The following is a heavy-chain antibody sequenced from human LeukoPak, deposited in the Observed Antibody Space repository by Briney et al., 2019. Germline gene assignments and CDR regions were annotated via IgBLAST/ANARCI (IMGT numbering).Heavy chain of an antibody. J-gene: IGHJ4*02. CDR3: AKSLAVRCVIEY. CDR2: IPDSGGST. D-gene: IGHD6-19*01. CDR1: GFTFSNYA. V-gene: IGHV3-23*01. Sequence: GGSLRLSCAASGFTFSNYAMNWVRQAPGKGLEWVSGIPDSGGSTYYADSVKGRCTISRDNSENTLYLQVNTLRAEGTAVYYWAKSLAVRCVIEYWGQGNLVTVSS.